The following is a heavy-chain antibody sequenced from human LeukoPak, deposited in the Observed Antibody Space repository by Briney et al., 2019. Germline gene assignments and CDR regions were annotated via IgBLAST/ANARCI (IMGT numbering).Heavy chain of an antibody. CDR1: GFTVSNYY. J-gene: IGHJ4*02. CDR3: ASRIATAGSVDY. D-gene: IGHD6-13*01. V-gene: IGHV3-53*01. Sequence: GGSLRLSCAASGFTVSNYYMTWVRQAPGKGLEWVSVIYSSGSTYYADSVKGRFTISRDNSKNTLHLQMNTLRAEDTAVYYCASRIATAGSVDYWGQGTLVTVSS. CDR2: IYSSGST.